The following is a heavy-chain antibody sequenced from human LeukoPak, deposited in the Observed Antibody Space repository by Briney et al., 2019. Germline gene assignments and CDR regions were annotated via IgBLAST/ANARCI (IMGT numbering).Heavy chain of an antibody. D-gene: IGHD3-22*01. CDR1: GGTFSSYA. V-gene: IGHV1-69*13. CDR2: IIPIFGTA. CDR3: ARDVQLSSGLRYFDY. J-gene: IGHJ4*02. Sequence: SVKVSCKASGGTFSSYAISWVRQAPGQGLEWMGGIIPIFGTANYAQKFQGRVTITADESTSTAYMELSSLRSEDTAVYYCARDVQLSSGLRYFDYWGQGTLVTVSS.